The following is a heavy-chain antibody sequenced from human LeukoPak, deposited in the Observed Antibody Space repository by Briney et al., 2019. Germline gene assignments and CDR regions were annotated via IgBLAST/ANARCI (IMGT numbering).Heavy chain of an antibody. D-gene: IGHD3-10*01. J-gene: IGHJ3*02. Sequence: PGGSLRLSCAASGFTFSDYYMGWIRQAPGKGLEWVSYISRRSTGIYYADSVKGRFTISRDNSKNSLYLQMNSLRAEDTALYYCAKDRRMLWFGEGAFDIWGQGTMVTVSS. CDR1: GFTFSDYY. V-gene: IGHV3-11*01. CDR3: AKDRRMLWFGEGAFDI. CDR2: ISRRSTGI.